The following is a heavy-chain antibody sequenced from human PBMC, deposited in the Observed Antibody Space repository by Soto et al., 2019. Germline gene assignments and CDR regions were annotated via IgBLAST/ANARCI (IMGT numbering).Heavy chain of an antibody. J-gene: IGHJ4*02. D-gene: IGHD5-12*01. CDR1: GFTVSSNY. V-gene: IGHV3-53*01. CDR3: AREGAYSGYDTVFDY. CDR2: IYSGGST. Sequence: GGSLRLSCAASGFTVSSNYMSWVRQAPGKGLEWVSVIYSGGSTYYADSVKGRFTISRDNSKNTLYLQMNSLRAEDTAVYYCAREGAYSGYDTVFDYWGQGTLVTVSS.